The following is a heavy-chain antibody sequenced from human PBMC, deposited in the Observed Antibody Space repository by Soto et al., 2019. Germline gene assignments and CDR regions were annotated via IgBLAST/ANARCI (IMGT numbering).Heavy chain of an antibody. V-gene: IGHV4-4*02. Sequence: QVQLQESGPGLVKPSGTLSLTCAVSGGSISSSNWWSWVRQPPGKGLEWIGQIYHSGSTNYNPSHRSRVTISVDKSKNQFSRKLSSVTAADTAVYYCARSIAVAINWFDPWGQGTLVTVSS. D-gene: IGHD6-19*01. CDR1: GGSISSSNW. CDR3: ARSIAVAINWFDP. J-gene: IGHJ5*02. CDR2: IYHSGST.